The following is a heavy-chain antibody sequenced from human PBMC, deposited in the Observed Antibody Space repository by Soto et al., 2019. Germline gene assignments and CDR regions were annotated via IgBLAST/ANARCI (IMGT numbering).Heavy chain of an antibody. CDR2: VNPSGGHT. CDR1: GDTFTDYY. D-gene: IGHD2-21*02. CDR3: ARGGHVVVVTAALDY. J-gene: IGHJ4*02. V-gene: IGHV1-46*01. Sequence: QVQLMQSGAEVKKPGASVKVSCKASGDTFTDYYIHWVRQAPGQGLEWMGTVNPSGGHTTYAQHFMGRVSMPRDTSTSAHYMELTSLTSDDTAIYYSARGGHVVVVTAALDYWGQGTLVTVSS.